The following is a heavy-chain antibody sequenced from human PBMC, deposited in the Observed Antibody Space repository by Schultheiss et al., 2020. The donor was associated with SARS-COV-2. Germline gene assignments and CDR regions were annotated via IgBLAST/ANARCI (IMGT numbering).Heavy chain of an antibody. D-gene: IGHD6-13*01. CDR2: IDSSGSTI. Sequence: GGSLRLSCAASGFTFSNYELNWVRQAPGKGLEWVSYIDSSGSTIYYADSVKGRFTISRDNPKNSLYLQMNSLRAEDTAVYYCARTTLYSSSYYMDVWGKGTTVTVSS. CDR3: ARTTLYSSSYYMDV. J-gene: IGHJ6*03. CDR1: GFTFSNYE. V-gene: IGHV3-48*03.